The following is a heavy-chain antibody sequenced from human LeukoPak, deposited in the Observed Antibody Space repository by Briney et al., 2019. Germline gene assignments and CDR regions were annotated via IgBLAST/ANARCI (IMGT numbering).Heavy chain of an antibody. D-gene: IGHD4-17*01. J-gene: IGHJ4*02. Sequence: GESLKISCKGSGYNFATYWIGWVRQMPGKGLEWMAIIFPGDSDTRYSPSFQGQVTISVDKSISTAYLQWSSLKASDTAMYYCARHFRSNGDYGPPDCWGQGTLVTVSS. CDR2: IFPGDSDT. V-gene: IGHV5-51*01. CDR3: ARHFRSNGDYGPPDC. CDR1: GYNFATYW.